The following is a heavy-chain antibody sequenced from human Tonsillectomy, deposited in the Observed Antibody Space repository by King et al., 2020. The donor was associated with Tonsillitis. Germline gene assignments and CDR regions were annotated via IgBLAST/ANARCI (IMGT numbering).Heavy chain of an antibody. D-gene: IGHD3-16*01. CDR2: IKFDGSDT. CDR3: SKDQGFG. V-gene: IGHV3-74*01. J-gene: IGHJ4*02. CDR1: GFTFSDYW. Sequence: DVQLQESGGGLVQPGGSLRLSCLASGFTFSDYWMHWIRQLPGKGLVWGSRIKFDGSDTTYADSVKGRFTISRDNAKNTVYLQMNSLRVEDTGVYYCSKDQGFGWGQGTLVTVSS.